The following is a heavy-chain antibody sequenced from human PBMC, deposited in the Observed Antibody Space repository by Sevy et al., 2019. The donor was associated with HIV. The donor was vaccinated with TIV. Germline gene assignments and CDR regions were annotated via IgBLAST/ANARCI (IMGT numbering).Heavy chain of an antibody. D-gene: IGHD3-3*01. Sequence: GESLKISCKGSGYSFTSYWISWVRQMPGKGLEWMGRIDPSASYTNYSPSFQGHVTISADKSISTAYLQWSSLKASDTAMYYCARGLYYDFWSGYSNGAFDICGQATMVTVSS. CDR1: GYSFTSYW. CDR2: IDPSASYT. CDR3: ARGLYYDFWSGYSNGAFDI. J-gene: IGHJ3*02. V-gene: IGHV5-10-1*01.